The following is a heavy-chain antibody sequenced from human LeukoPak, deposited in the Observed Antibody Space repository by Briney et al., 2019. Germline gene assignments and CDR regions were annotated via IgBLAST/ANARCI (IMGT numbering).Heavy chain of an antibody. CDR2: IWYGGSNK. CDR1: GFTFSSYG. CDR3: AKDGRAAAGYFDY. D-gene: IGHD6-13*01. V-gene: IGHV3-30*02. J-gene: IGHJ4*02. Sequence: GGSLRLSCAASGFTFSSYGMHWVRQAPGKGLEWVAVIWYGGSNKYYADSVKGRFTISRDNSKNTLYLQMNSLRAEDTAVYYCAKDGRAAAGYFDYWGQGTLVTVSS.